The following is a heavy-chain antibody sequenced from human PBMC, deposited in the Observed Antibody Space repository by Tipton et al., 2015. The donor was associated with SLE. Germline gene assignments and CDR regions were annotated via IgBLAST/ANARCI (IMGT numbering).Heavy chain of an antibody. CDR2: INHSGST. J-gene: IGHJ4*02. CDR1: GGSFSGYY. Sequence: AGLVKPSETLSLTCAVYGGSFSGYYWSWIRQPPGKGLEWIGEINHSGSTNYNPSLKSRVTISVDTSKKQFSLKLSSVTAADTAVYYCARASRHFMEYSSSWFFDYWGQGTLVTVSS. V-gene: IGHV4-34*01. CDR3: ARASRHFMEYSSSWFFDY. D-gene: IGHD6-13*01.